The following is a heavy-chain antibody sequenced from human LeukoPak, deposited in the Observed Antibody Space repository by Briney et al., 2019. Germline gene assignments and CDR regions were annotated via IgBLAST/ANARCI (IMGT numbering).Heavy chain of an antibody. Sequence: GGSLRLSCAASGFSFSSYIMNWVRQAPGKGLEWVSHISSSSSTIYYADSVKGRFTISRDNAKNSLYLQMNSLRAEDTAVYYCARERGYGSGSYSDYWGQGTLVTVSS. V-gene: IGHV3-48*04. CDR3: ARERGYGSGSYSDY. CDR2: ISSSSSTI. CDR1: GFSFSSYI. D-gene: IGHD3-10*01. J-gene: IGHJ4*02.